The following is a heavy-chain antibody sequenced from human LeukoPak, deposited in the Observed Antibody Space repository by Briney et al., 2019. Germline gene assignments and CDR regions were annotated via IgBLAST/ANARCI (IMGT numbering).Heavy chain of an antibody. Sequence: PGASLRLSCAASGFTLSGYWMSWVRQTPEKGLEWVANIKQDGYEKYYVDSVKGRFTISKDNAKNTVYLQMNNLRAEDTAVYYCVSFYETYWGRRTLVTVSS. CDR3: VSFYETY. V-gene: IGHV3-7*01. CDR2: IKQDGYEK. J-gene: IGHJ4*02. CDR1: GFTLSGYW. D-gene: IGHD2-2*01.